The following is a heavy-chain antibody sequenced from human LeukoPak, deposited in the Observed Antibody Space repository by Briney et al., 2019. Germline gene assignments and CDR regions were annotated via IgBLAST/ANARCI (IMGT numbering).Heavy chain of an antibody. J-gene: IGHJ4*02. CDR2: IYYSGST. CDR3: ARVGHSSSWYSNYFDY. D-gene: IGHD6-13*01. CDR1: GGSISSYY. V-gene: IGHV4-59*12. Sequence: SETLSLTCTVSGGSISSYYWSWIRQPPGKGLEWIGYIYYSGSTNYNPSLKSRVTISVDRSKNQFSLKLSSVTAADTAVYYCARVGHSSSWYSNYFDYWGQGTLVTVSS.